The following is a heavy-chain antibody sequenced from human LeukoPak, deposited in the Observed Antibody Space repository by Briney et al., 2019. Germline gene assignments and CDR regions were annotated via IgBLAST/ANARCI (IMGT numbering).Heavy chain of an antibody. CDR3: AKEHTGTAMVETVFDY. D-gene: IGHD5-18*01. J-gene: IGHJ4*02. V-gene: IGHV3-30*18. CDR1: GFTFSSYG. CDR2: ISYDGSNK. Sequence: GGSLRPSCAASGFTFSSYGMHWVRQAPGKGLEWVAVISYDGSNKYYADSVKGRFTISRDNSKNTLYLQMNSLRAEDTAVYYCAKEHTGTAMVETVFDYWGQGTLVTVSS.